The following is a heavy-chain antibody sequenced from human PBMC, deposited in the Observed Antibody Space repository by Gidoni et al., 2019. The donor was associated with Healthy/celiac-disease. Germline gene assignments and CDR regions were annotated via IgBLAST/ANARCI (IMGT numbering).Heavy chain of an antibody. CDR2: IYTSGST. Sequence: QVQLQESGPGLVKLSQTLSLTCTVPGGSISSDSYYWSWIRQPAGKGLEWIGRIYTSGSTNYNPSLKSRVTISVDTSKNQFSLKLSSVTAADTAVYYCARADIVVVPAATTVEYYYYGMDVWGQGTTVTVSS. CDR3: ARADIVVVPAATTVEYYYYGMDV. V-gene: IGHV4-61*02. J-gene: IGHJ6*02. D-gene: IGHD2-2*01. CDR1: GGSISSDSYY.